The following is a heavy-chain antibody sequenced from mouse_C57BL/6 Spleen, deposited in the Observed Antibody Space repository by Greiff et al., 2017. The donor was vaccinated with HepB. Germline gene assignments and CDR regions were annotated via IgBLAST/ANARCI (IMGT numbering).Heavy chain of an antibody. CDR3: AIPSFYYGNYDWFAY. J-gene: IGHJ3*01. CDR1: GYTFTSYW. Sequence: VQLQQPGAELVKPGASVKVSCKASGYTFTSYWMHWVKQRPGQGLEWIGRIHPSDSDTNYNQKFKGKATLTVDKSSSTAYMQLSSLTSEDSAVYYCAIPSFYYGNYDWFAYWGQGTLVTVSA. V-gene: IGHV1-74*01. CDR2: IHPSDSDT. D-gene: IGHD2-1*01.